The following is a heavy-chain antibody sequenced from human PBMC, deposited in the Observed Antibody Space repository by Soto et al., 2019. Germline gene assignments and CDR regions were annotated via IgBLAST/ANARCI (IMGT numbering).Heavy chain of an antibody. CDR3: ARGELWFDYYYYYGMDV. V-gene: IGHV1-69*01. CDR1: GGTFSSYA. J-gene: IGHJ6*02. Sequence: QVQLVQSGAEVKKPGSSVKVSCKASGGTFSSYAISWVRQAPGQGLEWMGGIIPIFGTTNYAQKFQGRVTITADESTSTAYMELSSLRSEDTAVYYCARGELWFDYYYYYGMDVWGQGTTVTVSS. D-gene: IGHD3-10*01. CDR2: IIPIFGTT.